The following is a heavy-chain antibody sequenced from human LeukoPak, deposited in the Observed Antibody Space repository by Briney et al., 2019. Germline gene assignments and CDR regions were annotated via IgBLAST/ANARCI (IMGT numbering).Heavy chain of an antibody. D-gene: IGHD3-3*01. V-gene: IGHV4-39*02. CDR1: GGSITSSNYY. CDR3: AREYDFWSGYRWFDP. CDR2: MFHGGTT. J-gene: IGHJ5*02. Sequence: PSETLSLTCTVSGGSITSSNYYWVWIRQPPGKGLEWMGSMFHGGTTYYNPSLKSRLTISVDTSKNQFSLKLSSVTAADTAVYYCAREYDFWSGYRWFDPWGQGTLVTVSS.